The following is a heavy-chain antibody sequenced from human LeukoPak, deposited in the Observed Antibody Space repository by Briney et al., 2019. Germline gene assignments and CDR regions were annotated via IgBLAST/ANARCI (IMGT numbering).Heavy chain of an antibody. CDR3: ASLRSGSSHFDY. D-gene: IGHD1-26*01. J-gene: IGHJ4*02. CDR2: IYPDDSDT. V-gene: IGHV5-51*01. CDR1: GDSFSNYW. Sequence: GESLKISCKGSGDSFSNYWIGWVRQMPGKGLEWMGIIYPDDSDTRYSPSFQGQVTISADKSINTAYLQWSSLKASDTAMYYCASLRSGSSHFDYWGQGTLVTVPS.